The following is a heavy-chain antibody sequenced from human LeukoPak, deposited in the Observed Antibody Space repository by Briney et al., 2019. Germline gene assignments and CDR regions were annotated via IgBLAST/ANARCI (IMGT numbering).Heavy chain of an antibody. CDR3: ARDRYYFDSSDYYFFDY. Sequence: SVKVSCKASGGTFSSYAISWVRQAPGQGLEWMGRIIPILGIANYAQKFQGRVTITADKSTSTAYMELRSLRSDDTAVYYCARDRYYFDSSDYYFFDYWGQGTLVTVSS. V-gene: IGHV1-69*04. CDR1: GGTFSSYA. D-gene: IGHD3-22*01. CDR2: IIPILGIA. J-gene: IGHJ4*02.